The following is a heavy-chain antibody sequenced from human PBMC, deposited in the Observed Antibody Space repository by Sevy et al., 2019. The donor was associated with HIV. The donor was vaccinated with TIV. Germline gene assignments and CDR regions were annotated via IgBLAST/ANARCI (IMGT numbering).Heavy chain of an antibody. V-gene: IGHV3-30*02. J-gene: IGHJ5*02. Sequence: GGSLRLSCAASGFTFSSYGMHWVRQAPGKGLEWVAFIRYDGSNKYYADSVKGRFTISRDNSKNRLYLQMNSLRAEDTAVYYCAKDKAGTTLGWFDPWGQGTLVTVSS. D-gene: IGHD1-7*01. CDR1: GFTFSSYG. CDR3: AKDKAGTTLGWFDP. CDR2: IRYDGSNK.